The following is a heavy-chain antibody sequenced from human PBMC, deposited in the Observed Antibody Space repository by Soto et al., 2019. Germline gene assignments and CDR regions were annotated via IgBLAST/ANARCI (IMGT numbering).Heavy chain of an antibody. Sequence: EVQLVESGGGLVQPGGSLRLSCAASGFTFSSNWMHWVRQVPGKGLVWVSRINTDGSATNYADSVKGRFTTSRDNAKNMLYLQMNSLRVEDTAVYYWARDGEGYWGQGTLVTVSS. J-gene: IGHJ4*02. CDR2: INTDGSAT. CDR3: ARDGEGY. V-gene: IGHV3-74*01. CDR1: GFTFSSNW. D-gene: IGHD2-21*01.